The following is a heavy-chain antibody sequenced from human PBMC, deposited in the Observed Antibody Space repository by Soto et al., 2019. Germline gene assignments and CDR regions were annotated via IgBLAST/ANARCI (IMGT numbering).Heavy chain of an antibody. V-gene: IGHV1-69*18. CDR2: IIPIFGTA. Sequence: QVQLVQSGAEVKKPGSSVKVSCKASGGTFSSYAISWVRQAPGQGLEWMGRIIPIFGTANYAQKFQGSVTITADECTVTAYMELSSLSSEGTAVDYCARDSGSYYCDYWGQGTLVTVS. D-gene: IGHD3-10*01. J-gene: IGHJ4*02. CDR1: GGTFSSYA. CDR3: ARDSGSYYCDY.